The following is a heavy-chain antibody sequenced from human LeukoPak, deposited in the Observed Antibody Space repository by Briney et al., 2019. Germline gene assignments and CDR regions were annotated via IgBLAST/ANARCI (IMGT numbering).Heavy chain of an antibody. Sequence: SETLSLTCTVPGGSISSYYWSWIQQPPGKGLEWIGYIYYSGSTNYNPSLKSRVTISVDTSKNQFSLKLSSVTAADTAVYYCARKVYDFWSGAKFDPWGQGTLVTVSS. CDR2: IYYSGST. V-gene: IGHV4-59*01. CDR1: GGSISSYY. D-gene: IGHD3-3*01. J-gene: IGHJ5*02. CDR3: ARKVYDFWSGAKFDP.